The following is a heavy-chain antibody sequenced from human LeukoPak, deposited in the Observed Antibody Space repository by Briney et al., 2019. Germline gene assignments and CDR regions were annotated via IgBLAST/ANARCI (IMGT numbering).Heavy chain of an antibody. Sequence: SQTLSLTCTVSGGSISSYYWNWIRQPPGKGLEWIGYIYYRGTTNYNPSLKSRVTISVDTSKNQFSLRPSSVTAADTAVYYCARTGYSSSWYWFDPWGQGTLATVSS. CDR2: IYYRGTT. CDR1: GGSISSYY. CDR3: ARTGYSSSWYWFDP. J-gene: IGHJ5*02. V-gene: IGHV4-59*01. D-gene: IGHD6-13*01.